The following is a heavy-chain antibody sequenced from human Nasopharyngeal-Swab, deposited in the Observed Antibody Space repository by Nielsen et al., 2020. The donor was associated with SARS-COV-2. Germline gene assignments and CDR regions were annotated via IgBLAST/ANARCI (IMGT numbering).Heavy chain of an antibody. D-gene: IGHD2-15*01. CDR2: MNPNSGNT. J-gene: IGHJ5*02. CDR3: ARVSPIVVVVAARYWFDP. Sequence: ASVKVSCKASGYTFTSYDINWVRQATGQGLEWMGWMNPNSGNTGYAQKFQGRVTMTRNTSISTAYMELSSLRSEDTAVYYCARVSPIVVVVAARYWFDPWGQGTLVTVSS. V-gene: IGHV1-8*01. CDR1: GYTFTSYD.